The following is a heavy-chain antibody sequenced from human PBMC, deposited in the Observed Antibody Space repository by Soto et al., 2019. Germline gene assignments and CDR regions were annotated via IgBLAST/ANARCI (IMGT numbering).Heavy chain of an antibody. V-gene: IGHV3-30-3*01. J-gene: IGHJ4*02. CDR2: ISYDGSNK. CDR3: ASGGVVITTPFDY. D-gene: IGHD3-22*01. CDR1: GFTFSSYA. Sequence: GGSLRLSCAASGFTFSSYAMHWVRQAPGKGLEWVAVISYDGSNKYYADSVKGRFTISRDNSKNTLYLQMNSLRAEDTAVYYCASGGVVITTPFDYWGQGTLVTVS.